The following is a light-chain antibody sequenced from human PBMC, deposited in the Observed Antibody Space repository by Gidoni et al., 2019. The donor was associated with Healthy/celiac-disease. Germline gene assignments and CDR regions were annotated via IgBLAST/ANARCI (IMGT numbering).Light chain of an antibody. J-gene: IGKJ4*01. CDR1: QGISSY. Sequence: AIRMTQSPSSFSASTGDRVTITCRASQGISSYLAWYQQKPGKAPKLLIYAASTLQSGVPSRFSGSGSGTVFTLTISCLQSEDFATYYCQQYYSYPPVTFGGGTKVEIK. V-gene: IGKV1-8*01. CDR2: AAS. CDR3: QQYYSYPPVT.